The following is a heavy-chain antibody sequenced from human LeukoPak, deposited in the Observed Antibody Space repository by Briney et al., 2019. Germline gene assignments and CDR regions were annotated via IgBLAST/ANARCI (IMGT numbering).Heavy chain of an antibody. CDR2: INHSGST. CDR1: GGSFSGYY. Sequence: PSETLSLTCAVYGGSFSGYYWSWIRQPPGKGLEWIGEINHSGSTNYNPSLKSRVTISVDTSKNQFSLKLSSVTAADTAVYYCAREGSRSGEAFDYWGQGTLVTVSS. D-gene: IGHD3-10*01. J-gene: IGHJ4*02. CDR3: AREGSRSGEAFDY. V-gene: IGHV4-34*01.